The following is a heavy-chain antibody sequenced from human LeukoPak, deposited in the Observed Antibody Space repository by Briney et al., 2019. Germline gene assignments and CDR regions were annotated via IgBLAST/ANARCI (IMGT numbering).Heavy chain of an antibody. CDR3: ARDASDYGDYGVGY. J-gene: IGHJ4*02. CDR2: IWYDGSNK. D-gene: IGHD4-17*01. V-gene: IGHV3-33*01. Sequence: HPGGSLRLSCAASGFTFSSYGMHWVRQAPGKGLEWVAVIWYDGSNKYYADSVKGRFTTSRDNSKNTLYLQMNSLRAEDTAVYYCARDASDYGDYGVGYWGQGTLVTVSS. CDR1: GFTFSSYG.